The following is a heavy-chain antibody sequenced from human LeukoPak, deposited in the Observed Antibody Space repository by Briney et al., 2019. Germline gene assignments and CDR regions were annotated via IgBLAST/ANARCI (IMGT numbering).Heavy chain of an antibody. CDR1: GFTFSSYG. Sequence: GGSPRLSCAASGFTFSSYGMHWVRQAPGKGLEWVAVISYDGSNKYYADSVKGRFTISRDNSKNTLYLQMNSLRAEDTAVYYCAKDSAYYYDSSGYLDYWGQGTLVTVSS. V-gene: IGHV3-30*18. CDR3: AKDSAYYYDSSGYLDY. D-gene: IGHD3-22*01. CDR2: ISYDGSNK. J-gene: IGHJ4*02.